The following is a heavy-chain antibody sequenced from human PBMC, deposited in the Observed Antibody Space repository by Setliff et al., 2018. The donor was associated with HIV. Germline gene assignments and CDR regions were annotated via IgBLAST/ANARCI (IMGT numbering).Heavy chain of an antibody. Sequence: SETLSLTCTVSGDLINNHNWNWIRQSPEKGLEWLGNIHYSGTSNYNSSLKSRIDISLDTSKKQFSLHFYSVTAADTAVYYCARSRIRGYYDTSPAMAFDIWGQGTMVTVSS. CDR3: ARSRIRGYYDTSPAMAFDI. CDR2: IHYSGTS. V-gene: IGHV4-59*08. J-gene: IGHJ3*02. D-gene: IGHD3-22*01. CDR1: GDLINNHN.